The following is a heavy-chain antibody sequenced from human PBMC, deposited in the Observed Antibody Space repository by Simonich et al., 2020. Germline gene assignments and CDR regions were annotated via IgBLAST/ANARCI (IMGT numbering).Heavy chain of an antibody. CDR2: IYYSGRT. J-gene: IGHJ4*02. D-gene: IGHD6-6*01. CDR1: GGSISSSSYY. V-gene: IGHV4-39*01. CDR3: ARWAYSSSYFDY. Sequence: QLQLQESGPGLVKPSETLSLTCTVSGGSISSSSYYWGWIRQPPGKGLEWIGSIYYSGRTYYNPSLKGRVTISVDTSKNQFSLKLSSVTAADTAVYYCARWAYSSSYFDYWGQGTLVTVSS.